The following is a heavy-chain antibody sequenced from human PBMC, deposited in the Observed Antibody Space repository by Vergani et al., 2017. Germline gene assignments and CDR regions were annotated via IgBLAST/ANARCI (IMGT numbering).Heavy chain of an antibody. Sequence: QVQLVQSGAEVKKPGASVKVSCKASGYTFTSYYMHWVRQAPGQGLEWMGIINPSGGSTSYAQKFQGRVTMTRDTSTSTVYMELGSLRSEDTAVYYCARNVWSCSSTSCYDGYYYYYYMDVWGKGTTVTVSS. D-gene: IGHD2-2*01. J-gene: IGHJ6*03. CDR1: GYTFTSYY. CDR3: ARNVWSCSSTSCYDGYYYYYYMDV. V-gene: IGHV1-46*01. CDR2: INPSGGST.